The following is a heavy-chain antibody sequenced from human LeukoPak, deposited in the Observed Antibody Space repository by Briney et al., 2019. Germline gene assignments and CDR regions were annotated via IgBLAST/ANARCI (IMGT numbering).Heavy chain of an antibody. D-gene: IGHD1-26*01. CDR2: ISSSGSTI. J-gene: IGHJ4*01. V-gene: IGHV3-48*03. Sequence: GGSLRLSCAASGFTFSSYEMNWVRQAPGKGLEWVSYISSSGSTIYYADSVKGRFTGSRHDSQNTLDLHMSGLRVDDTAVYYCLRQGPGSPPRWGHGTLVTVSS. CDR3: LRQGPGSPPR. CDR1: GFTFSSYE.